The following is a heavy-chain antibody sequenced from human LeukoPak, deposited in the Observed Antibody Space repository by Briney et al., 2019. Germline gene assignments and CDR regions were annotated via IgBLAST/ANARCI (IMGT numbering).Heavy chain of an antibody. J-gene: IGHJ3*02. CDR2: IYYSGST. D-gene: IGHD3-10*01. CDR3: ARAVLLWFGESITDAFDI. CDR1: GGSISSYY. V-gene: IGHV4-59*01. Sequence: SETLSLXCTVSGGSISSYYWSWIRQPPGKELEWIGYIYYSGSTNYNPSLESRVTISVDTSKNQFSLKLSSVTAADTAVYYCARAVLLWFGESITDAFDIWGQGTMVTVSS.